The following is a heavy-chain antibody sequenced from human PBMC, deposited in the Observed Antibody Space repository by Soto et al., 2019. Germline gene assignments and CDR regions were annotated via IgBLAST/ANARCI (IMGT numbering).Heavy chain of an antibody. CDR1: GFTFGDYA. Sequence: GGSLRLSCTASGFTFGDYAMSWFRQAPGKGLEWVGFIRSKAYGGTTEYAASVKGRFTISRDDSESIAYLQMNSLKTEDTAVYYCTRPYYYDSFTRVDYWGQGTLVTVSS. V-gene: IGHV3-49*03. CDR2: IRSKAYGGTT. CDR3: TRPYYYDSFTRVDY. D-gene: IGHD3-22*01. J-gene: IGHJ4*02.